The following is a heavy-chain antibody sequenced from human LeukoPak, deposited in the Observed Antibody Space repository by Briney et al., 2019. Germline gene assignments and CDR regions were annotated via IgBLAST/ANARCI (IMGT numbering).Heavy chain of an antibody. J-gene: IGHJ6*03. CDR3: ARLKVYYYYMDV. V-gene: IGHV4-34*01. Sequence: SETLSLTCAVSGGSISSGGYSWSWIRQPPGKGLEWIGEINHSGSTNYNPSLKSRVTISVDTSKNQFSLKLSSVTAADTAVYYCARLKVYYYYMDVWGKGTTVTVSS. CDR1: GGSISSGGYS. CDR2: INHSGST.